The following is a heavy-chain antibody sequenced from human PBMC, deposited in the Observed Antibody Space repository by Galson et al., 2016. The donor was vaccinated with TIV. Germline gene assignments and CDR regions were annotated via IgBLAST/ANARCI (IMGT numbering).Heavy chain of an antibody. CDR2: IRKDGSKT. J-gene: IGHJ3*02. V-gene: IGHV3-30*02. D-gene: IGHD3-10*01. CDR1: GFAFSRYG. CDR3: AKVISSGSYSHGDAFDI. Sequence: SLRLSCAASGFAFSRYGMHWVRQVPGKGLEWVAYIRKDGSKTYFGDSVRGRLTISRDSSTNTLHLQLNSLRVEDTAKYYCAKVISSGSYSHGDAFDIWGQGTMVTVSS.